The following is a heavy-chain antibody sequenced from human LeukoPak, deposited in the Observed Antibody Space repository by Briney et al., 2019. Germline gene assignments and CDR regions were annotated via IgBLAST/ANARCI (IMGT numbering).Heavy chain of an antibody. CDR3: ARLGQMKGWYPFDS. Sequence: SETLSLTCTVSSGSINTSTYYWGWVRQPPGEGLEWIGTIYYIGTTDYNPSLKSRVTISVDTSKNQFSLRLSSVTAADTAVYYCARLGQMKGWYPFDSWGQGTLVTVSS. CDR1: SGSINTSTYY. CDR2: IYYIGTT. J-gene: IGHJ4*02. D-gene: IGHD2-15*01. V-gene: IGHV4-39*01.